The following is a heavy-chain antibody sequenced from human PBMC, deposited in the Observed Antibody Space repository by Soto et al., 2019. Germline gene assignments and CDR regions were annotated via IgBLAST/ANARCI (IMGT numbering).Heavy chain of an antibody. CDR2: IDPSDSYT. Sequence: PGAALKISCKGSGDRVSSYWITWVRQMPGKGLEWMGRIDPSDSYTNYSPSFQGHVTISADKSISTAYLQWSSLKASDTAMYYCARQAYSSSWYDWFDPWGQGTLVTVSS. V-gene: IGHV5-10-1*01. CDR3: ARQAYSSSWYDWFDP. J-gene: IGHJ5*02. D-gene: IGHD6-13*01. CDR1: GDRVSSYW.